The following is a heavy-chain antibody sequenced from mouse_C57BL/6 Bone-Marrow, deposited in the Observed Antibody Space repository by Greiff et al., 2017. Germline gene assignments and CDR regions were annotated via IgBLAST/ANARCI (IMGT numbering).Heavy chain of an antibody. CDR2: IRSKSSNYAT. D-gene: IGHD1-1*01. CDR1: GFTFNTYA. J-gene: IGHJ1*03. CDR3: VREGFGYYGSSYGYFDV. Sequence: EVQRVESGGGLVQPKGSLKLSCAASGFTFNTYAMHWVRQAPGTGLEWVARIRSKSSNYATYYADSVKDRFTISRDDSQSMLYLQMNNLKTEDTAMYCCVREGFGYYGSSYGYFDVWGTGNTVTVSS. V-gene: IGHV10-3*01.